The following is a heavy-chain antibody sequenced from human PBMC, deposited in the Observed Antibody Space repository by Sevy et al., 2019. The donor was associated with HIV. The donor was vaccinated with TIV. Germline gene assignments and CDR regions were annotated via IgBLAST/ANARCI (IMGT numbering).Heavy chain of an antibody. CDR1: GFTFSSYG. CDR2: IWYDGSNK. V-gene: IGHV3-33*01. J-gene: IGHJ3*02. Sequence: GGSLRLSCAASGFTFSSYGMHWVRQAPGKGLEWVAVIWYDGSNKYYADSVKGRFTISRDNSKNTLYLQMNSLRAEDTAVYYCVGTKHRATYYYDSSRYAFDIWGQGTMVTVSS. CDR3: VGTKHRATYYYDSSRYAFDI. D-gene: IGHD3-22*01.